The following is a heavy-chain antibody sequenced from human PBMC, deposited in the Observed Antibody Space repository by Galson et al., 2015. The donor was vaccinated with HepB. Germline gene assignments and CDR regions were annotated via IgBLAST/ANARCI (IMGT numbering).Heavy chain of an antibody. Sequence: SLRLSGAASGFTFTNSAFHWVRQAPGEGLEWVAMIWYDGSHSFYAAAVKGRFTISRDNSRNTLYLKVNSLRAADTAVYFCARDRTRGGVIANLFEAWGQGTLVTVSS. CDR3: ARDRTRGGVIANLFEA. CDR1: GFTFTNSA. J-gene: IGHJ5*02. V-gene: IGHV3-33*01. CDR2: IWYDGSHS. D-gene: IGHD3-16*02.